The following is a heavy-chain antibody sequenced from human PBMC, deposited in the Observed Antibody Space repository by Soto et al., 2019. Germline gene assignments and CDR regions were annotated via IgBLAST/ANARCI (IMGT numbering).Heavy chain of an antibody. CDR2: IGTAGDT. Sequence: EVQLVESGGGLVQPGGSLRLSCAASGFTFSSYDMHWVRQATGKGLEWVSAIGTAGDTYYPGSVKGRFTISRENAKNSLYLQMNSLRAEDTAVYYCARGLFGVVVVAANDYWGQGTLVTVSS. CDR3: ARGLFGVVVVAANDY. CDR1: GFTFSSYD. D-gene: IGHD2-15*01. J-gene: IGHJ4*02. V-gene: IGHV3-13*01.